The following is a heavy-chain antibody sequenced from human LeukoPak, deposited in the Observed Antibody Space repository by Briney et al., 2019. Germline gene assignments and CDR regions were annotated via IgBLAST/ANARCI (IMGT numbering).Heavy chain of an antibody. CDR3: TTEVGFYPRGYSRQIDY. Sequence: GGSLRLSCAASGFTFSNAWMSWVRQAPGKGLEWVGRIKSKTDGGTTDYAAPVKGRFTISRDDSKNTLYLQMNSLKTEDTAVYYCTTEVGFYPRGYSRQIDYWGQGTLVTVSS. CDR1: GFTFSNAW. V-gene: IGHV3-15*01. D-gene: IGHD6-13*01. J-gene: IGHJ4*02. CDR2: IKSKTDGGTT.